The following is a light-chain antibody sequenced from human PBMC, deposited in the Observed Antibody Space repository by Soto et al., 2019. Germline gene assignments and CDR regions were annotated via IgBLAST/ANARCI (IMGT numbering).Light chain of an antibody. V-gene: IGKV1-12*01. J-gene: IGKJ2*01. Sequence: DIQMTQSPSSVSASVGDRVTITCRASRGINNWLAWYQQEPGNTPKLLIYAASSLQSGVPSRFSGSGSGTDFTLTISSLQPEDFATYYCQLAKSFLYTFGQATKLEIK. CDR2: AAS. CDR1: RGINNW. CDR3: QLAKSFLYT.